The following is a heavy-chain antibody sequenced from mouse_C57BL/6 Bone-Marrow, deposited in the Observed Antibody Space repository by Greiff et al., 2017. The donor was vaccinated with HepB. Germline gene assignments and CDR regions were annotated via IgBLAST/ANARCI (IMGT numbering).Heavy chain of an antibody. CDR1: GYSITSGYY. Sequence: ESGPGLVKPSQSLSLTCSVTGYSITSGYYWNWIRQFPGNKLEWMGYISYDGSNNYNPSLKNRISITRDTSKNQFVLKLNSVTTEDTATYYCARDLLSYYYAMDYWGQGTSVTVSS. CDR3: ARDLLSYYYAMDY. D-gene: IGHD2-1*01. V-gene: IGHV3-6*01. CDR2: ISYDGSN. J-gene: IGHJ4*01.